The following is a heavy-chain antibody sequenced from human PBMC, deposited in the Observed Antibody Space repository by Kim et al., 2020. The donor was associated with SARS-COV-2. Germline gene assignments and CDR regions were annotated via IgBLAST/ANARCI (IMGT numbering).Heavy chain of an antibody. D-gene: IGHD6-19*01. J-gene: IGHJ4*02. CDR3: ARVLTSGWSYFDY. Sequence: YAAPKKRRYTISRAHARASLYLQMNSLRAEDTAVYYCARVLTSGWSYFDYWGQGTLVTVSS. V-gene: IGHV3-21*01.